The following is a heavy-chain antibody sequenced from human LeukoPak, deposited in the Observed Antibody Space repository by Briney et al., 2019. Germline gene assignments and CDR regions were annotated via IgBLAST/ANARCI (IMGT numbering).Heavy chain of an antibody. D-gene: IGHD3-22*01. CDR2: IYHSGST. Sequence: SETLSLTCTVSGYSINSGYYWGWIRQPPGKGLEWIGSIYHSGSTYYNPSLKSRVTISVDTSKNQFSLKLSSVTAADTAVYYCARVAYYDSSGQGAFDIWGQGTMVTVSS. J-gene: IGHJ3*02. CDR3: ARVAYYDSSGQGAFDI. V-gene: IGHV4-38-2*02. CDR1: GYSINSGYY.